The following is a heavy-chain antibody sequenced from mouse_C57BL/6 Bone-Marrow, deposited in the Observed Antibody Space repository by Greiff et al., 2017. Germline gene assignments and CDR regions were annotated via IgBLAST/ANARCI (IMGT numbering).Heavy chain of an antibody. CDR2: IDPANGNT. D-gene: IGHD1-1*01. CDR1: GFNIKNTY. J-gene: IGHJ3*01. CDR3: ARFGYYGSSWFAY. Sequence: VQLKESVAELVRPGASVKLSCTASGFNIKNTYMHWVKQRPEQGLEWIGRIDPANGNTKYAPKFQGKATITADTSSNTAYLQLSSLTSEDTAIYYCARFGYYGSSWFAYWGQGTLVTVSA. V-gene: IGHV14-3*01.